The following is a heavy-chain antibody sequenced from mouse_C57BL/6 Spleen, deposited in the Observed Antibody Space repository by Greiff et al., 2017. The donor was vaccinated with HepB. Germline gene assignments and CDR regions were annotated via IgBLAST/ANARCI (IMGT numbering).Heavy chain of an antibody. Sequence: EVKLMESGGGLVKPGGSLKLSCAASGFTFSSYAMSWVRQTPEKRLEWVATISDGGSYTYYPDNVKGRFTISRDNAKNNLYLQMSHLKSEDTAMYYCARDRLDGGYFDVWGTGTTVTVSS. CDR3: ARDRLDGGYFDV. V-gene: IGHV5-4*01. CDR1: GFTFSSYA. CDR2: ISDGGSYT. J-gene: IGHJ1*03. D-gene: IGHD6-1*01.